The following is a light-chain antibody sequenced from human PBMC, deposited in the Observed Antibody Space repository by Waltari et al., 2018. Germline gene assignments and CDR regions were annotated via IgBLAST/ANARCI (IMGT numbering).Light chain of an antibody. CDR3: QSYDSSNHVV. CDR2: EDN. J-gene: IGLJ2*01. Sequence: NFMLTPPHSVSESPGKTITISCPRTSGTIARTSVQWYQQRPGRSPTTVIYEDNERPSGVPDRFSGSIDSSSNSASLTIFGLKTEDEAEYYCQSYDSSNHVVFGGGTKLTVL. CDR1: SGTIARTS. V-gene: IGLV6-57*01.